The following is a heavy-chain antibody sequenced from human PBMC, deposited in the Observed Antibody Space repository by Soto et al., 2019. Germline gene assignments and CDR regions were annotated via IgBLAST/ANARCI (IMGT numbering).Heavy chain of an antibody. CDR1: GFSLSTRGVG. CDR3: GRRPGLEKYFFDH. V-gene: IGHV2-5*02. J-gene: IGHJ4*02. Sequence: QITLKESGPPLVKPTQTLTVTCTYSGFSLSTRGVGLAWIRQPPGKAQEWLALISWDDDKRYSPSLKSTINKTQDHPKNQVVPNMTNIDPVDTATYYCGRRPGLEKYFFDHWGQGTLVTVSS. CDR2: ISWDDDK. D-gene: IGHD3-16*01.